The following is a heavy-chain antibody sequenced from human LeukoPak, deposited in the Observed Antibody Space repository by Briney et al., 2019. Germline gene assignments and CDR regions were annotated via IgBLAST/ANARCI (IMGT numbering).Heavy chain of an antibody. J-gene: IGHJ4*02. CDR3: AHSPYSTNWLFFDY. Sequence: ESGPTLVQPTQTLTLTCTFSGFSLSTSGVGVGWIRQPPGEALDWLALIYWNDDVPYSPSLRSRLTITKDTSKNQVVLTMTNMDPVDTATYYCAHSPYSTNWLFFDYWGQGTLVTVSS. D-gene: IGHD3-9*01. V-gene: IGHV2-5*01. CDR1: GFSLSTSGVG. CDR2: IYWNDDV.